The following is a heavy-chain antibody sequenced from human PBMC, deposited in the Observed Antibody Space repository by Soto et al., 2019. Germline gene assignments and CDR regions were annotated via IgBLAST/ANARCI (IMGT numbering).Heavy chain of an antibody. V-gene: IGHV4-31*03. CDR2: IYYSGST. D-gene: IGHD2-2*01. J-gene: IGHJ6*02. CDR1: GGSISSGGYY. CDR3: ARNQLLASYYYYGMDV. Sequence: QVQLQESGPGLVKPSQTLSLTCTVSGGSISSGGYYWSWIRQHPGKGLEWIGYIYYSGSTYYNPSLHSRVTISVDTSKNQFSLKLSSVTAADTAVYYCARNQLLASYYYYGMDVWGQGTTVTVSS.